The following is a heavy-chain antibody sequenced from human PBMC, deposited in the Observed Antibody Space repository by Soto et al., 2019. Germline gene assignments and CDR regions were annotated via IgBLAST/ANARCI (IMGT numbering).Heavy chain of an antibody. Sequence: EVQLVESGGGLVKPGGSLRLSCAASGFTFSSYSMNWVRQAPGKGLEWVSSISSSSSYIYYADSVKGRFTISRDNAKNSLYLQKNSLRAEDTAVYYCARVYSSGWFDYWGQGTLVTVSS. CDR2: ISSSSSYI. V-gene: IGHV3-21*01. CDR1: GFTFSSYS. D-gene: IGHD6-19*01. CDR3: ARVYSSGWFDY. J-gene: IGHJ4*02.